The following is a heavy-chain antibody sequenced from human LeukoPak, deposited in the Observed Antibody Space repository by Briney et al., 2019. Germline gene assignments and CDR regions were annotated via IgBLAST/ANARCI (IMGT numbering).Heavy chain of an antibody. V-gene: IGHV7-4-1*02. CDR3: ARDSVSGPNWFDP. J-gene: IGHJ5*02. D-gene: IGHD2-15*01. CDR2: INMYTANP. CDR1: GYTFTRYA. Sequence: GASVKVSCKASGYTFTRYAINWLRQAPGQGLEWMGWINMYTANPTYAQGFTGRSVFSLDTSVSTAYLQISSLKAEDTAVYYCARDSVSGPNWFDPWGQGTLVTVSS.